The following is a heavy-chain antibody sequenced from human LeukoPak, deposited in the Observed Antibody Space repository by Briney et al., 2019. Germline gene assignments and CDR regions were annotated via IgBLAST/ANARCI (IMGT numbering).Heavy chain of an antibody. D-gene: IGHD2-2*02. CDR1: GFTVSSNY. CDR3: ARALAYCSSTSCYTLDY. J-gene: IGHJ4*02. V-gene: IGHV3-33*08. CDR2: IWYDGSNK. Sequence: PGGSLRLSCAASGFTVSSNYMSWVRQAPGKGLEWVAVIWYDGSNKYYADSVKGRFTISRDNSKNTLYLQMNSLRAEGTAVYYCARALAYCSSTSCYTLDYWGQGTLVTVSS.